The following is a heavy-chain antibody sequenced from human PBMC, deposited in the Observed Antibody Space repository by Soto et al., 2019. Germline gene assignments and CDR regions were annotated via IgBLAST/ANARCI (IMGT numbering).Heavy chain of an antibody. Sequence: SETLSLTCAVSGYSISTGFNWAWIRQPPGKGLEWIGSIYHSGSTYYNLSLKSRVTISVDTSKNQFSLKLSSVTAADTAVYYCARQVPAAIRLGWFDPWGQGTLVTVSS. J-gene: IGHJ5*02. D-gene: IGHD2-2*02. CDR1: GYSISTGFN. CDR2: IYHSGST. V-gene: IGHV4-38-2*01. CDR3: ARQVPAAIRLGWFDP.